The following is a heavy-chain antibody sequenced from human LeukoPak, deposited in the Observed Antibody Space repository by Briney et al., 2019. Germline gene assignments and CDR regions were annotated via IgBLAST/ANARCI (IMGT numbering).Heavy chain of an antibody. D-gene: IGHD5-18*01. CDR2: INHSGST. Sequence: SETLSLTCAVYGGSFSGYYWSWIRQPPGKGLEWIGEINHSGSTNYNPSLKSRVTISVDTSKNQFSLKLSSVTAADTAVYYCARLGRGYSYGYGYRGQGTLVTVSS. J-gene: IGHJ4*02. V-gene: IGHV4-34*01. CDR1: GGSFSGYY. CDR3: ARLGRGYSYGYGY.